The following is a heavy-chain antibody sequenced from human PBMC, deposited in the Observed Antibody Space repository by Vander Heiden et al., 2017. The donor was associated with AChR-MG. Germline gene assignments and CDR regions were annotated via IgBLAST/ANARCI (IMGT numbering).Heavy chain of an antibody. J-gene: IGHJ4*02. CDR2: RSKNIGDT. CDR3: GGPTYYSDSSGYV. D-gene: IGHD3-22*01. V-gene: IGHV3-23*01. Sequence: DVQLLESGGGLVQPGGSLRPSAAASGFSFAAYAMTWVRQAPGKGLEWVSARSKNIGDTYYADAVKGRFTISRDNSINMMFLQMNRMSADDTAVYYCGGPTYYSDSSGYVWGQGTLVTVSS. CDR1: GFSFAAYA.